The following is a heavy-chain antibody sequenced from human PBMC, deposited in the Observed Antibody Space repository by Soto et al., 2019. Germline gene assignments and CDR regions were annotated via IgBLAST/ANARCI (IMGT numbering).Heavy chain of an antibody. D-gene: IGHD4-17*01. V-gene: IGHV4-34*01. CDR3: ARGGGDYDYAVDV. CDR2: IRHSGST. J-gene: IGHJ6*02. CDR1: GGSFY. Sequence: QVQLQQWGAGLLKPSETLSLNCAVYGGSFYWTWIRKPPGKGLERIGEIRHSGSTNYNPSLKSRVSISIDRSKSQVSLTVYSVTAADTAVYYCARGGGDYDYAVDVWGQGTTVTVSS.